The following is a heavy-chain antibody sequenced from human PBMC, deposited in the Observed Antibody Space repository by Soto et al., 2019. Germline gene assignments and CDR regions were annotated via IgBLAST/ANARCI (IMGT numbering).Heavy chain of an antibody. CDR1: GFTFSSYG. V-gene: IGHV3-33*01. D-gene: IGHD5-12*01. Sequence: GGSLRLSCAASGFTFSSYGMHWVRQAPGKGLEWVAVIWYDGSNKYYADSVKGRFTISRDNSKNTLYLQMNSLRAEDTAVYYCARDRGYSGYDWEAWTAWGDAFDIWGQGTMVTVSS. CDR3: ARDRGYSGYDWEAWTAWGDAFDI. CDR2: IWYDGSNK. J-gene: IGHJ3*02.